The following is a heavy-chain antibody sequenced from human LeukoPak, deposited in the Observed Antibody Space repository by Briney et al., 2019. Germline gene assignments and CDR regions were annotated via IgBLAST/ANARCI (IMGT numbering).Heavy chain of an antibody. J-gene: IGHJ4*02. Sequence: SETLSLTCTVSGGSISSGGYYWSWIRQHPGKGLEWIGYIYYSGSTFYNPSLKSRVTISVDTSKNQFSLKLSSVTAADTAVYYCAREDYYDSSGYYLVPGYWGQGTLVTVSS. CDR3: AREDYYDSSGYYLVPGY. V-gene: IGHV4-31*03. D-gene: IGHD3-22*01. CDR1: GGSISSGGYY. CDR2: IYYSGST.